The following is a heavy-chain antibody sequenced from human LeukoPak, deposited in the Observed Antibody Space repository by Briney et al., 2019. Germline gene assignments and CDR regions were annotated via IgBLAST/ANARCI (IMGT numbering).Heavy chain of an antibody. CDR3: ARDFGEFDYFDY. CDR2: IWYDGSKK. D-gene: IGHD3-10*01. J-gene: IGHJ4*02. V-gene: IGHV3-33*01. Sequence: GGSLRLSCDGSVLIFSNYGIHWVRQAPGKGLEWVAVIWYDGSKKYYEDSAKGRFIISRDNSKNMVYLQMNSQRVEDTAVYYCARDFGEFDYFDYWGQGTLVTVSS. CDR1: VLIFSNYG.